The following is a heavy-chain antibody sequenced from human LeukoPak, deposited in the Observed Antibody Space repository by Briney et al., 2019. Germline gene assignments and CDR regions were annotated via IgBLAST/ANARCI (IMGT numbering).Heavy chain of an antibody. D-gene: IGHD3-22*01. CDR1: GYSFTSYW. CDR2: IYPGDSDT. V-gene: IGHV5-51*01. J-gene: IGHJ4*02. Sequence: GESLKISCKGSGYSFTSYWIGWVRQMPGKGLEWMGIIYPGDSDTRYSPSFQGQVTISADKSISTAYLQWSSLKASDTAMYYCARRRLSYYDSSGYYGYYFDYWGQGTLVTVSS. CDR3: ARRRLSYYDSSGYYGYYFDY.